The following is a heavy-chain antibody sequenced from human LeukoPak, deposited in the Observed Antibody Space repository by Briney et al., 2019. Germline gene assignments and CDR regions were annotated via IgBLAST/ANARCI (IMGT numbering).Heavy chain of an antibody. Sequence: SETLPLTCSVSGGSISSSSYYWGWIRQPPGKGLERIGSYYYSGNTCYNPSLKSRVTISGDTSKNQFSLKLSSVTAADTAVYYCSSGLDYWGQGNLVTVSS. CDR1: GGSISSSSYY. CDR3: SSGLDY. D-gene: IGHD6-19*01. CDR2: YYYSGNT. J-gene: IGHJ4*02. V-gene: IGHV4-39*07.